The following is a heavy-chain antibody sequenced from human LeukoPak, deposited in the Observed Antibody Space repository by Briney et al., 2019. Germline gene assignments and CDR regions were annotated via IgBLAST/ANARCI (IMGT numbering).Heavy chain of an antibody. CDR3: ARGGGPDYDILTGYCYYGMDV. Sequence: SETLSLTCTVSGGSISSYYWSWIRQPPGKGLEWIGYIYYSGSTNYNPSLKSRVTISVDTSKNQFSLKLSSVTAADTAVYYCARGGGPDYDILTGYCYYGMDVWGQGTTVTVSS. J-gene: IGHJ6*02. CDR1: GGSISSYY. CDR2: IYYSGST. D-gene: IGHD3-9*01. V-gene: IGHV4-59*08.